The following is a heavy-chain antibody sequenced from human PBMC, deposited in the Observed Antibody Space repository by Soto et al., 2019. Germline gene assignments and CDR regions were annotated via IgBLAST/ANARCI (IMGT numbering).Heavy chain of an antibody. V-gene: IGHV4-4*07. CDR1: RGYVNTFR. J-gene: IGHJ5*02. Sequence: SETLSLTCSVSRGYVNTFRWSWVRQPAGKGREWIGRIFPNGNTECSRSLTSRVTLSVDKSQNQISVNLTSGAAAAIAVYYCAXEGYKSTYTFAIAIQIWSFDRRSQRPPVTVSS. D-gene: IGHD2-21*01. CDR3: AXEGYKSTYTFAIAIQIWSFDR. CDR2: IFPNGNT.